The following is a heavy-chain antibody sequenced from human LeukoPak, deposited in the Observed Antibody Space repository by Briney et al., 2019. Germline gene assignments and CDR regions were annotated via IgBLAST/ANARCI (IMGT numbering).Heavy chain of an antibody. D-gene: IGHD3-10*01. CDR3: ARVRRYYYGSGSYYDY. Sequence: SETLPLTCTVSGGSISSYYWSWIRQPAGKGLEWIGRIYTSGSTNYNPSLKSRVTISVDTSKNQFSLKLSSVTAADTAVYYCARVRRYYYGSGSYYDYWGQGTLVTVSS. CDR2: IYTSGST. J-gene: IGHJ4*02. CDR1: GGSISSYY. V-gene: IGHV4-4*07.